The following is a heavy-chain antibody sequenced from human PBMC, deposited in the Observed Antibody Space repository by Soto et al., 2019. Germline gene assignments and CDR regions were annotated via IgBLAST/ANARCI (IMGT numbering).Heavy chain of an antibody. CDR3: ARAQTFFGIITAFDN. CDR2: IYYRGST. J-gene: IGHJ4*02. V-gene: IGHV4-31*03. D-gene: IGHD3-3*01. CDR1: GGSINSGGYY. Sequence: PSETLSLTCTVSGGSINSGGYYWSWIRQHPGKGLEWIGDIYYRGSTNYNPSLKSRVTISIDTSKNQFSLKLSSVTAADTAVYYCARAQTFFGIITAFDNWGQGTLVTV.